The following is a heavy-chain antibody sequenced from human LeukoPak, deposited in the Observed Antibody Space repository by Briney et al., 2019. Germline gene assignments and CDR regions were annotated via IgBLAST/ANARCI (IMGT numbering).Heavy chain of an antibody. CDR3: ARVDGIFGVVTMGSYNWFDP. V-gene: IGHV1-18*01. J-gene: IGHJ5*02. Sequence: GASVKVSCKASGYTFTSYGISWVRQAPGQGLEWMGWISAYNGNTNYAQKLQGRVTMTTDTSTSTAYMELRSLRSDDTAVYYCARVDGIFGVVTMGSYNWFDPWGQGTLVTVSS. D-gene: IGHD3-3*01. CDR1: GYTFTSYG. CDR2: ISAYNGNT.